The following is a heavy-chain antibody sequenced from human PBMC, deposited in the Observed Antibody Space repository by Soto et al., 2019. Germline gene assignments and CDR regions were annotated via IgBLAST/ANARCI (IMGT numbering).Heavy chain of an antibody. V-gene: IGHV2-26*01. CDR2: IFSNDEK. CDR3: ARLSVRVSAFDI. D-gene: IGHD6-13*01. CDR1: GFSLSNARMG. Sequence: QVTLKESGPVLVKPTETLTLTCTVSGFSLSNARMGVSCIRQPPGKALQWLAHIFSNDEKSYSTSLKSRLTIPKDTSEIQLVLTMTNMDPVDTATYYCARLSVRVSAFDIWGQGTMVTVSS. J-gene: IGHJ3*02.